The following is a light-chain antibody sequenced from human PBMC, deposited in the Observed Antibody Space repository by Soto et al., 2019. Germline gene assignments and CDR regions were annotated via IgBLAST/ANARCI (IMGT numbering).Light chain of an antibody. V-gene: IGKV1-39*01. Sequence: DIQMTQSPSSLSASVGDRVTITCRASQSISNYLNWYQQKPGEAPKLLIYATSSMQSGVPSRFSGSGYGTDFTLTISSLQPEDFATYYCQQSYSSPSGLTFGGGTKVDIK. J-gene: IGKJ4*01. CDR3: QQSYSSPSGLT. CDR2: ATS. CDR1: QSISNY.